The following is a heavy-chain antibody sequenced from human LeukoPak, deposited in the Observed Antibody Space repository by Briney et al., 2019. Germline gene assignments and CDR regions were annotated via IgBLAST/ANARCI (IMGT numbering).Heavy chain of an antibody. CDR3: ALNPDSSGYWWFDP. CDR2: MNPNSGNT. Sequence: GASVKVSCKASGYTFTSYDINWVRQATGPGLEWMGWMNPNSGNTGYAQKFQGRVTITRNTSISTAYMELSSLRSEDTAVYYCALNPDSSGYWWFDPWGQGTLVTVSS. CDR1: GYTFTSYD. V-gene: IGHV1-8*03. D-gene: IGHD3-22*01. J-gene: IGHJ5*02.